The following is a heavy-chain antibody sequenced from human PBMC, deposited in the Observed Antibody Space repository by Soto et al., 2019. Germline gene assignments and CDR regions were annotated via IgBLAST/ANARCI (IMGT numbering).Heavy chain of an antibody. Sequence: EVQLLESGGGLVQPGGSLRLSCAASGFIFSIDAMSWVRQAPGKGLEWVSTISSSGGSTYFADSVKGRFTISRDNSKNTVYLQMNSLRAEDTAVYYCARGGRDIDYWGQGSLVTVSS. CDR3: ARGGRDIDY. CDR1: GFIFSIDA. J-gene: IGHJ4*02. CDR2: ISSSGGST. V-gene: IGHV3-23*01.